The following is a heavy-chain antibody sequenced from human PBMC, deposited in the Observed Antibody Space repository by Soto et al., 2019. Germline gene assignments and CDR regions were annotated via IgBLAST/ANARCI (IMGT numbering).Heavy chain of an antibody. CDR1: GLTFGSYW. V-gene: IGHV3-74*01. J-gene: IGHJ6*02. Sequence: HPGGSLRLSCAASGLTFGSYWMHWVRQAPGKGLVWVSRIKNDGSRSGYADSVKGRFTISRDNAKNTLYLQMNSLRAEDTAIYFCARHLTGTTFGMDVWGQGTTVTVSS. D-gene: IGHD1-7*01. CDR3: ARHLTGTTFGMDV. CDR2: IKNDGSRS.